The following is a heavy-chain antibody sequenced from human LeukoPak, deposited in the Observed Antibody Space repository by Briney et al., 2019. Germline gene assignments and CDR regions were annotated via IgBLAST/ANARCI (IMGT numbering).Heavy chain of an antibody. Sequence: SQTLSLTCTVSGYSISSGYYWGWIRQPPGKGLEWIGSIYHSGSTYYNPSLKSRVTISVDTSKNQFSLKLSSVTAADTAVYYCARGHRFYDSSGYYYYPNDYWGQGTLVTVSS. J-gene: IGHJ4*02. D-gene: IGHD3-22*01. CDR2: IYHSGST. CDR1: GYSISSGYY. V-gene: IGHV4-38-2*02. CDR3: ARGHRFYDSSGYYYYPNDY.